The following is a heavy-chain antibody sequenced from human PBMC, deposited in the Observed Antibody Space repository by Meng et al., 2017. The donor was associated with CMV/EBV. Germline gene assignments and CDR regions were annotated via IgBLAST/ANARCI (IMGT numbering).Heavy chain of an antibody. V-gene: IGHV3-48*04. D-gene: IGHD3-22*01. CDR3: ARDDDSSGYSYYYYGMDV. J-gene: IGHJ6*02. CDR1: GFTFSSYS. CDR2: ISSSSSTI. Sequence: GESLKISCAASGFTFSSYSMNWVRPAPGKGLEWVSYISSSSSTIYYADSVKGRFTISRDNAKNSLYLQMNSLRAEDTAVYYCARDDDSSGYSYYYYGMDVWGQGTTVTVSS.